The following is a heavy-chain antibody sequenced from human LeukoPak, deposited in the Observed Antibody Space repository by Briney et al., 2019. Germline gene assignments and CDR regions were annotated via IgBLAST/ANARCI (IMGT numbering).Heavy chain of an antibody. CDR2: IYYSGST. Sequence: SETLSLTCTVSGGSISSGGYYWSWIRQHPGKGLEWIGYIYYSGSTYYNPSLKSRVTISVDTSKNQFSLKLSSVTAADTAVYYCARGKDSSGYYDRDAFDIWGQGTMVTVSS. V-gene: IGHV4-31*03. CDR3: ARGKDSSGYYDRDAFDI. D-gene: IGHD3-22*01. J-gene: IGHJ3*02. CDR1: GGSISSGGYY.